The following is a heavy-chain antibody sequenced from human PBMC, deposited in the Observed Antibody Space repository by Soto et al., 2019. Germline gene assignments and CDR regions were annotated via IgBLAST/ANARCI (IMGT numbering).Heavy chain of an antibody. Sequence: GGSLRLSCAASGFTFSSYAMSWVRQAPGKGLEWVSAISGSGGSTYYADSVKGRFTISRDNSKNTLYLQMNSLRAEDTAVYYCAKDGEHSGYDPASRAATVLFDYWGQGTLVTVSS. D-gene: IGHD5-12*01. V-gene: IGHV3-23*01. CDR2: ISGSGGST. CDR1: GFTFSSYA. CDR3: AKDGEHSGYDPASRAATVLFDY. J-gene: IGHJ4*02.